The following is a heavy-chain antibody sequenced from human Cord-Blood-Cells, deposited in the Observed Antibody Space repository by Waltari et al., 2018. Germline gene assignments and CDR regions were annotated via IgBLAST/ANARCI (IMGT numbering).Heavy chain of an antibody. V-gene: IGHV4-38-2*01. CDR2: IYHSGST. CDR1: GYSISRGYY. CDR3: ARGRGVDYYYGMDV. J-gene: IGHJ6*02. D-gene: IGHD1-26*01. Sequence: QVQLQESGPGLVKPSETLSLTCAVPGYSISRGYYWGWIRPPPGKGLEWIGSIYHSGSTYYNPSLKSRVTISVDTSKNQFSLKLSSVTAADTAVYYCARGRGVDYYYGMDVWGQGTTVTVSS.